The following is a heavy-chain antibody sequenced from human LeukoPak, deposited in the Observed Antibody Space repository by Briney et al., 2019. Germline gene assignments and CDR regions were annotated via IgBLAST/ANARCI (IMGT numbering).Heavy chain of an antibody. J-gene: IGHJ4*02. V-gene: IGHV4-34*01. CDR1: GGSFSGYY. CDR2: INHSGST. CDR3: ARDSSGWFRKGFDY. Sequence: SETLSLTCAVYGGSFSGYYWSWIRQPPGKGLEWIGEINHSGSTNYNPSLKSRVTISVDTSKNQFSLKLSSVTAAGTAVYYCARDSSGWFRKGFDYWGQGTLVTVSS. D-gene: IGHD6-19*01.